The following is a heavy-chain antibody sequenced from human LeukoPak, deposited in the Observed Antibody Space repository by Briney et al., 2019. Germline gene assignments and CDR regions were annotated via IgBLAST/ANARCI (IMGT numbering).Heavy chain of an antibody. CDR2: INAGNGNT. CDR1: GCTFTSYA. CDR3: ARSWYDGGPVGY. J-gene: IGHJ4*02. V-gene: IGHV1-3*01. D-gene: IGHD6-13*01. Sequence: ASVKVSCKASGCTFTSYAMHWVRQAPGQRLEWMGWINAGNGNTKYSQKFQGRVTITRDTSASTAYMELSSLRSEDTAVYYCARSWYDGGPVGYWGQGTLVTVSS.